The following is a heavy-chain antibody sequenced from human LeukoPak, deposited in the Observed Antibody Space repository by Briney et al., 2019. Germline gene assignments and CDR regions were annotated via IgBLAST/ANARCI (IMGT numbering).Heavy chain of an antibody. CDR3: ARGVYIAAAQYGY. Sequence: SETQSLTCTVSGGSISSYYWSWIRQPPGKGLGWIGYIYYSGTTNYNPSLKSRVTISVDTSKNQFSLKLSSVTAADTAVYYCARGVYIAAAQYGYWGQGTLVTVSS. CDR2: IYYSGTT. J-gene: IGHJ4*02. CDR1: GGSISSYY. D-gene: IGHD6-13*01. V-gene: IGHV4-59*01.